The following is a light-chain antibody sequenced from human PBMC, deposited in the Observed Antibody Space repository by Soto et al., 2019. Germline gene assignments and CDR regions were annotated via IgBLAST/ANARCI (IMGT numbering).Light chain of an antibody. CDR1: QSVSTY. CDR2: AAS. Sequence: DIQLTQSPSSLSASVGDRVTITCRASQSVSTYLNWYQQKPGKAPDFLIYAASSLQSGVPSRFSGSGSGTDFTLTISSLQPEDFATYFCQQSYSSPFTFGPGTRVEI. J-gene: IGKJ3*01. V-gene: IGKV1-39*01. CDR3: QQSYSSPFT.